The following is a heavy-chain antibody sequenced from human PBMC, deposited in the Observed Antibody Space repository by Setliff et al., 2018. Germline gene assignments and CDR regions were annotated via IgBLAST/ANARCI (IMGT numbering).Heavy chain of an antibody. D-gene: IGHD2-8*01. CDR2: ISSYNDVT. Sequence: ASVKVSCKASGYIFNSYGISWVRPAPGQGLEWMGWISSYNDVTNYAQRFQGRVTLTADTSTNTAYMELRSLISDDTAVYYCSRLVRFCTRTTCQRLSGDDFWGQGTLVTVSS. CDR1: GYIFNSYG. J-gene: IGHJ4*02. CDR3: SRLVRFCTRTTCQRLSGDDF. V-gene: IGHV1-18*01.